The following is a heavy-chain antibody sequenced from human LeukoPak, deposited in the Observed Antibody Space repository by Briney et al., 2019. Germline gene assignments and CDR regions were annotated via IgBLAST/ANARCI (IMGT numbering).Heavy chain of an antibody. Sequence: SETLSLTCTVSGASISSYYWSWIRQPPGKGLEWIGYIYYSGSTNYNPSLKSRVTISVDTSKNQFSLKLSSVTAADTAVYYCASLPATGGNYYYYGMDVWGQGTTVTVSS. CDR1: GASISSYY. J-gene: IGHJ6*02. CDR2: IYYSGST. CDR3: ASLPATGGNYYYYGMDV. D-gene: IGHD2-2*01. V-gene: IGHV4-59*01.